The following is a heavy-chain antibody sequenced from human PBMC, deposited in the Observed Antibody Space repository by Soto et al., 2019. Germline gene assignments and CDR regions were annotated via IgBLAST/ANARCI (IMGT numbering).Heavy chain of an antibody. V-gene: IGHV2-5*02. J-gene: IGHJ5*02. CDR3: ADMVPMDNWNYGGWFDP. CDR2: IYWDDDK. Sequence: QITLKESGPTLVKPTQTLTLTCTFSGFSLSTSGVGVGWIRQPPGKALEWLALIYWDDDKRYSPSLKSRLTITKDTSKNQVVLTMTNIDPVDTATYYCADMVPMDNWNYGGWFDPWGQGTLVTVSS. CDR1: GFSLSTSGVG. D-gene: IGHD1-7*01.